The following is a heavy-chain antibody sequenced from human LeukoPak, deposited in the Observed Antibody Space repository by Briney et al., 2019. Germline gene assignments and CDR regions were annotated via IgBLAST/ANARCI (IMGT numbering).Heavy chain of an antibody. CDR2: IYYSGST. J-gene: IGHJ4*02. CDR3: ARGYGDYGGAFDY. D-gene: IGHD4-17*01. V-gene: IGHV4-38-2*02. Sequence: SETLSLTCTVSGYSISSGYYWGWIRQPPGKGLEWIGSIYYSGSTYYNPSLKSRVTISADTSKNQFSLKLSSVTAADTAVYYCARGYGDYGGAFDYWGQGTLVTVSS. CDR1: GYSISSGYY.